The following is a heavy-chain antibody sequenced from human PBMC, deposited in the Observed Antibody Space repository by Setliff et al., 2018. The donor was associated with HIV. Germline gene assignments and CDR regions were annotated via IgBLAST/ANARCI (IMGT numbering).Heavy chain of an antibody. D-gene: IGHD3-3*01. Sequence: GASVKVSCKASGYTFTSYYMHWVRQAPGQGLEWMGIINPSGGTISYAQKFQGRVTMTGDTSTSTVYMELSSLRSEDTAVYYCARDGYYNSWSGYGYYYYYMDVWGKGTTVTVSS. CDR1: GYTFTSYY. CDR3: ARDGYYNSWSGYGYYYYYMDV. CDR2: INPSGGTI. V-gene: IGHV1-46*01. J-gene: IGHJ6*03.